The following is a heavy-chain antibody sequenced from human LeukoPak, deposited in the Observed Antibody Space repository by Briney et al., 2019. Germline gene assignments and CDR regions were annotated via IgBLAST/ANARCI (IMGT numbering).Heavy chain of an antibody. J-gene: IGHJ4*02. V-gene: IGHV1-69*04. CDR3: ARDDADSAYADGDY. CDR1: GGIFSSYT. D-gene: IGHD5-12*01. Sequence: SVKVSCKASGGIFSSYTISWLRQAPGQGLEWMGRIIPLLGIANYAQKFQGRVTIIADKSTSTAYMELTSLRSEDTAVYYCARDDADSAYADGDYWGQGTLVPVSS. CDR2: IIPLLGIA.